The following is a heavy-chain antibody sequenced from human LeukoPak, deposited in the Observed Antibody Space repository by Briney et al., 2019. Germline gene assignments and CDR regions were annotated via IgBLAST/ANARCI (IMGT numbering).Heavy chain of an antibody. CDR1: GFTFSIYW. Sequence: PGGSLRLSCVASGFTFSIYWMSWVRQAPGKGLEWVSAMSDSGGNTYYADSVKGRFTVSRDNSKNTLYLQMNSLRAEDTAIYYCAKETGTTRGYFDYWGQGTLVTVSS. D-gene: IGHD1-14*01. CDR2: MSDSGGNT. V-gene: IGHV3-23*01. J-gene: IGHJ4*02. CDR3: AKETGTTRGYFDY.